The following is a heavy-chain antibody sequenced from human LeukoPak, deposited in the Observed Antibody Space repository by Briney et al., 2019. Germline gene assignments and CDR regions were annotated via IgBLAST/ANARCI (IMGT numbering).Heavy chain of an antibody. V-gene: IGHV3-23*01. D-gene: IGHD5/OR15-5a*01. CDR1: GFTFNNYA. J-gene: IGHJ6*02. CDR3: ASTEDGMDV. Sequence: GGSLRLSCAASGFTFNNYAMTWVRQAPGKGLEWVSAISGSGDSTYYADSVKGRFTISRDNSKNALYLQMNSLRAEDTAVYYCASTEDGMDVWGQGTTVTVSS. CDR2: ISGSGDST.